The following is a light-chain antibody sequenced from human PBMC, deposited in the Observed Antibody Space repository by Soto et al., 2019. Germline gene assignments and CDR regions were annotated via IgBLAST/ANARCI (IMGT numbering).Light chain of an antibody. J-gene: IGKJ1*01. CDR1: QSVSSYY. CDR3: QQCGSSPWT. CDR2: AAS. V-gene: IGKV3-20*01. Sequence: EIVLTQSPGTLSLSPGERATLSCRASQSVSSYYIAWYQQKPGQAPRLLISAASSRATGIPDRFSGGGSGTDFTLTISRLEPVDFAVYYCQQCGSSPWTFGQGTKVEIK.